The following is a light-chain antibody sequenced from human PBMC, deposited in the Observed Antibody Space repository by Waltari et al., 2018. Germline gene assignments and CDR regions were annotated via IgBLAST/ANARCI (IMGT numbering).Light chain of an antibody. V-gene: IGLV2-8*01. J-gene: IGLJ2*01. CDR2: DVS. CDR1: SSDVGGYNC. Sequence: QSALTQPPSASGSPGQSVTISCTGTSSDVGGYNCVSWYQQHPGKAPKLMMYDVSKRPSGVPDRVSGSKSGNTAYLTVSGLQAEDEADYYCNSYAGSNSVLFGAGTKLTVL. CDR3: NSYAGSNSVL.